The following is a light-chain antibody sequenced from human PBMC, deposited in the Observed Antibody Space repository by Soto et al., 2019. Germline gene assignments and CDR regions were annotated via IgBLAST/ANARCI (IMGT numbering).Light chain of an antibody. CDR3: QQYDTSPPLT. CDR2: GAS. V-gene: IGKV3-20*01. CDR1: QSVNSNY. Sequence: EIVLTQSPGTLPLSPGDRATLSCRASQSVNSNYLAWYQQKPGQAPRLLLYGASSRAIGIPDRFSGSGSGTDFTRTISTLEPEDFAVYYCQQYDTSPPLTFGGGTKVEIK. J-gene: IGKJ4*01.